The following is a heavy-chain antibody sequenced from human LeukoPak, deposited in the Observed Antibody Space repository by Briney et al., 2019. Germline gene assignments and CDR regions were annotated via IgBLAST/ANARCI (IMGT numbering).Heavy chain of an antibody. CDR2: ISYRGTT. J-gene: IGHJ6*02. CDR3: AGRREASNYGMDV. V-gene: IGHV4-59*08. D-gene: IGHD3-16*01. CDR1: GGPFISRY. Sequence: PSETLSLTCSVSGGPFISRYWNWIRQTPGKRPEWIGYISYRGTTTYNPSLQSRVTLSVETSKKQFSLKLNSVTAADTGIYYCAGRREASNYGMDVWGQGTTVTVSS.